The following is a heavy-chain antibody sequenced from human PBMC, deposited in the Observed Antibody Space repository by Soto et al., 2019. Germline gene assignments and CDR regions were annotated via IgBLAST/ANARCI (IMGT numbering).Heavy chain of an antibody. V-gene: IGHV4-59*08. CDR3: ARHNYGSGSTYFDY. CDR1: GGSISSYY. J-gene: IGHJ4*02. Sequence: SETLSLTCAVYGGSISSYYWSWIRQSPGKGLEWIGCIYYSGSTNYNPSLKSRVTISVDTSKNQFSLKLNSMTAADTAVYYCARHNYGSGSTYFDYWGQGTLVTVSS. CDR2: IYYSGST. D-gene: IGHD3-10*01.